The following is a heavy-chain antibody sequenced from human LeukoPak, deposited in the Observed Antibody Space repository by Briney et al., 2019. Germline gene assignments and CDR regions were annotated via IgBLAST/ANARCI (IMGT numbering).Heavy chain of an antibody. CDR1: GGSFSGYY. V-gene: IGHV4-34*01. CDR3: ARGRNSSPRWYYFDY. Sequence: PETLSLTCAVYGGSFSGYYWSWIRQPPGKGLEWIGEISHSGSTNYNPSLKSRVTISVDTSKNQFSLKLSSVTAADTAVYYCARGRNSSPRWYYFDYWGQGTLVTVSS. CDR2: ISHSGST. J-gene: IGHJ4*02. D-gene: IGHD6-13*01.